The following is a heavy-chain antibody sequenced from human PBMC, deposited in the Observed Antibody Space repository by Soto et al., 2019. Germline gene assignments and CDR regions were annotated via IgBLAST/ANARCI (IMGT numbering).Heavy chain of an antibody. Sequence: ASVKVSCKASGYTFFTYGISWVRQAPGQGLEWMGWISTYSGDTKYAQKFQGRVTMTTDTSTTTAYLELRSLRSDDTAVYYCARHHGPTTSENWFDPWRQGTLVTVSS. CDR3: ARHHGPTTSENWFDP. CDR1: GYTFFTYG. CDR2: ISTYSGDT. V-gene: IGHV1-18*01. J-gene: IGHJ5*02. D-gene: IGHD5-12*01.